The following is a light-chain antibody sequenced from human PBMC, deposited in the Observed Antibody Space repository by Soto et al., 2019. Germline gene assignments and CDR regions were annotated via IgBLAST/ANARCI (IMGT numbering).Light chain of an antibody. Sequence: EIVMTQSPVILSVSPGERATLSCRASQSVGTNLAWYQQKPGQAPRLLISGAATRATGIPARFSGRGSGTEFTLTVSSLQSEDFAVYYCQQYNNWPRTFGKATKVDIK. CDR3: QQYNNWPRT. V-gene: IGKV3-15*01. J-gene: IGKJ1*01. CDR2: GAA. CDR1: QSVGTN.